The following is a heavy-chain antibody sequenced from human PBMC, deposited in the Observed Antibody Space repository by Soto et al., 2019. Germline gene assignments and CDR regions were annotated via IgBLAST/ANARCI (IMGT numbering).Heavy chain of an antibody. CDR2: IYHSGST. CDR3: ASGTWIQLWFS. Sequence: QVQLQESGPGLVKPSGTLSLTCAVSGGSISSSNWWSWVPQPPGKGLEWIGEIYHSGSTNYNPSHTSPFTLSVDKSKNQFALKLSSVTAADTAVDYCASGTWIQLWFSWGQGTLVTVSS. V-gene: IGHV4-4*02. D-gene: IGHD5-18*01. CDR1: GGSISSSNW. J-gene: IGHJ5*02.